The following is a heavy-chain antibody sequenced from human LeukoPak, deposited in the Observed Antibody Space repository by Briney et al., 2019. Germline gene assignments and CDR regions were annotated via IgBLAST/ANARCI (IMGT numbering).Heavy chain of an antibody. Sequence: GGSLRLSCAASGFTFSSYWMSWVRQAPGKGLEWVANIKQDGSEKYYVDSVKGRFTISGDNAKNSLYLQMNSLRAEDTAVYYCARHPSDYYGSGSYYLYYYYYYGMDVWGKGTTVTVSS. CDR2: IKQDGSEK. V-gene: IGHV3-7*03. CDR3: ARHPSDYYGSGSYYLYYYYYYGMDV. CDR1: GFTFSSYW. J-gene: IGHJ6*04. D-gene: IGHD3-10*01.